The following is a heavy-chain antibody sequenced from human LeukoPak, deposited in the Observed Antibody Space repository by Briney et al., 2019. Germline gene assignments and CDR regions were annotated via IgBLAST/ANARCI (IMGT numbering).Heavy chain of an antibody. CDR2: IIPIFGTA. CDR1: GGTFSSYA. V-gene: IGHV1-69*13. J-gene: IGHJ6*03. D-gene: IGHD6-13*01. CDR3: ASAAAGTTPRYRHYYYYYMDV. Sequence: SVKVSCKASGGTFSSYAISWVRQAPGQGLEWMGGIIPIFGTANYAQRFQGRVTITADESTSTAYMELSSLRSEDTAVYYCASAAAGTTPRYRHYYYYYMDVWGKGTTVTVSS.